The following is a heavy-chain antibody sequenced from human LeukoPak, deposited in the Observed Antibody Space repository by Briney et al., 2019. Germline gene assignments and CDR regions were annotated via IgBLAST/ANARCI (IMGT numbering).Heavy chain of an antibody. D-gene: IGHD3-16*02. J-gene: IGHJ4*02. CDR2: IYYSGST. CDR1: GGSISSSSYY. CDR3: ARESYYDYVWGSYRFDY. Sequence: SETLSLTCTVPGGSISSSSYYWGWIRQPPGKGLEWIGSIYYSGSTYYNPSLKGRVTISVDTSKNQFSLKLSSVTAADTAVYYCARESYYDYVWGSYRFDYWGQGTLVTVSS. V-gene: IGHV4-39*02.